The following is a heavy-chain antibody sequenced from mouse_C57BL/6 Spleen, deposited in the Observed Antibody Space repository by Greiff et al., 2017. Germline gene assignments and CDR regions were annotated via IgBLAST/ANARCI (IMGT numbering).Heavy chain of an antibody. CDR2: INPYNGGT. J-gene: IGHJ2*01. D-gene: IGHD1-1*01. CDR3: ARYYYGSSFYYFDY. CDR1: GYTFTDYY. Sequence: EVQLQQSGPVLVKPGASVKMSCKASGYTFTDYYINWVKQSHGKSLEWIGVINPYNGGTSYNQKFKGKATLTVDKSSSTAYMELNSLTSEDSAVYYCARYYYGSSFYYFDYWGQGTTLTVSS. V-gene: IGHV1-19*01.